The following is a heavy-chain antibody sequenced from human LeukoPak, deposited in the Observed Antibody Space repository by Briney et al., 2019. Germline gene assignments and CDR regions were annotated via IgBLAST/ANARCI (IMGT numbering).Heavy chain of an antibody. CDR1: GGSISSYY. V-gene: IGHV4-59*01. D-gene: IGHD3-22*01. J-gene: IGHJ2*01. CDR3: ARDLGYYDSSGYQAYWYFDL. Sequence: SETLSLTCTVSGGSISSYYWSWIRQPPGKGLEWIGCIYYSGSTNYNPSLKSRVTISVDTSKNQFSLKLSSVTAADTAVYYCARDLGYYDSSGYQAYWYFDLWGRGTLVTVSS. CDR2: IYYSGST.